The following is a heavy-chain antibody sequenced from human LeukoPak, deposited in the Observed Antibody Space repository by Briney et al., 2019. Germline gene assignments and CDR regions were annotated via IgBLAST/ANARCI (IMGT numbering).Heavy chain of an antibody. V-gene: IGHV4-39*01. D-gene: IGHD1-26*01. CDR2: MYYTGRT. CDR1: GGSLSSSTYY. J-gene: IGHJ5*01. Sequence: PSETLSLTCTVSGGSLSSSTYYWGWIRQPPGKGLEWIGSMYYTGRTYYNPSLKSRVTISVDTSKNQFSLRLRSVTASDTAVYYCARQGGSYIWFDSWGQGTLVTVSS. CDR3: ARQGGSYIWFDS.